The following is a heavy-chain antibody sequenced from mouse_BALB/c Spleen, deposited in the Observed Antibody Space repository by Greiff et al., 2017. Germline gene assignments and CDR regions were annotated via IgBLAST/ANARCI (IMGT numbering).Heavy chain of an antibody. J-gene: IGHJ4*01. CDR2: IRNKANGYTT. CDR3: ARDMDDGYHEDY. Sequence: EVQGVESGGGLVQPGGSLRLSCATSGFTFTDYYMSWVRQPPGKALEWLGFIRNKANGYTTEYSASVKGRFTISRDNSQSILYLQMNTLRAEDSATYYCARDMDDGYHEDYWGQGTSVTVSS. CDR1: GFTFTDYY. D-gene: IGHD2-3*01. V-gene: IGHV7-3*02.